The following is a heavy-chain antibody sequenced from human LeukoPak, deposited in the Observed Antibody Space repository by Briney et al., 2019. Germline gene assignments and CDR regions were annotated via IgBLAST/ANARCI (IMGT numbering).Heavy chain of an antibody. D-gene: IGHD5-24*01. CDR1: GGSISSSNW. V-gene: IGHV4-4*02. Sequence: SETLSLTCAVSGGSISSSNWWSWVRQPPGKGLEWIGEIYHSGSTNYNPSLKSRVTISVDKSKNQFSLKLSSVTAADTAVYYCARDGDGYNPYFDYWGQGTLVTVSS. CDR3: ARDGDGYNPYFDY. CDR2: IYHSGST. J-gene: IGHJ4*02.